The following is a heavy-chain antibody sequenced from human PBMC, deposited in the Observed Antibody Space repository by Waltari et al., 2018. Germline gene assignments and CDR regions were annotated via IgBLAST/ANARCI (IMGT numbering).Heavy chain of an antibody. V-gene: IGHV3-74*01. Sequence: EVELVESGGGLVQPGGSLSLSCSGAGLLSPRSWVHWVRQAPGTGRVWVSRINTDGTRISYADFVKGRFTISRDNAKKTLYLQMNGLRDEDTAVYYCARGRHYDYYYYGIGVWGQGTTVIVSS. CDR3: ARGRHYDYYYYGIGV. CDR2: INTDGTRI. D-gene: IGHD4-17*01. CDR1: GLLSPRSW. J-gene: IGHJ6*02.